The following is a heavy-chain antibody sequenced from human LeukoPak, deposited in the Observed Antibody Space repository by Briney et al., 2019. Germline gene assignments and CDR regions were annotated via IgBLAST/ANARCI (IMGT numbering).Heavy chain of an antibody. D-gene: IGHD5-18*01. CDR2: ISGDGGST. CDR1: GFTYDDYA. J-gene: IGHJ6*02. V-gene: IGHV3-43*02. CDR3: AKEVRRXYSYGPRYDYYHGMDV. Sequence: GGSLRLSCAASGFTYDDYAMHWVRQAPGKGLEWVSLISGDGGSTHYADSVKGRFAISRDNSKNSLYLQMNSLRTEDTALYYCAKEVRRXYSYGPRYDYYHGMDVWGQGTTVTVSS.